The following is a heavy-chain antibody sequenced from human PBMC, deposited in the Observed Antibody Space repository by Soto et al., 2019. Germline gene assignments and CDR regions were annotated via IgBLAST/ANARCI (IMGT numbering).Heavy chain of an antibody. CDR3: AKDRGGWNPYYYYGMDV. J-gene: IGHJ6*02. Sequence: GGSLRLSCAASGFTFSSYGMHWVRQAPGKGLEWVAVISYDGSNKYYADSVKGRFTISRDNSKNTLYLQMNSLRAEDTAVYYCAKDRGGWNPYYYYGMDVWGQGTTVTVSS. CDR2: ISYDGSNK. D-gene: IGHD1-1*01. V-gene: IGHV3-30*18. CDR1: GFTFSSYG.